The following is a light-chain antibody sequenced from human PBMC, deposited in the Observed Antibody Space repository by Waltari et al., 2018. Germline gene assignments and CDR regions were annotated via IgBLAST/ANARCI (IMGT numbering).Light chain of an antibody. J-gene: IGKJ5*01. V-gene: IGKV3-20*01. CDR3: QQYSSSPIT. Sequence: IVLTQSPGTLSLSPGERATLSCRASQSVSSSYLAWYQQKPGQAPRLLIYDASSRATAIPDRFSGSGSETDFTLTISRLEPEDFAVYYCQQYSSSPITFGQGTRLEIK. CDR1: QSVSSSY. CDR2: DAS.